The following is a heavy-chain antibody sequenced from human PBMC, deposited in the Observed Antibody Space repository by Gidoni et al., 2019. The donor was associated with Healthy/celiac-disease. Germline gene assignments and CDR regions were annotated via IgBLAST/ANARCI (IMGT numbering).Heavy chain of an antibody. D-gene: IGHD2-15*01. CDR1: GGSIRSSRYY. V-gene: IGHV4-39*01. CDR2: IYYSGST. J-gene: IGHJ3*02. Sequence: QLQLQESGPGLVKPSETLSLTCTVSGGSIRSSRYYWGWIRQPPGKGLEWIGSIYYSGSTYYNPSLKSRVTISVDTSKNQFSLKLSSVTAADTAVYYCARPVLKRYCSGGSCLGHFDIWGQGTMVTVSS. CDR3: ARPVLKRYCSGGSCLGHFDI.